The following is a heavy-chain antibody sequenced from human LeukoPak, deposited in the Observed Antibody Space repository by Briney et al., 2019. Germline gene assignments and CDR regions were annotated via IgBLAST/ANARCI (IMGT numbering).Heavy chain of an antibody. J-gene: IGHJ4*02. Sequence: ASVKVPCKASGGTFSSYAISWVRQAPGQGLEWMGRIIPIFGIANYAQKFQGRVTITADKSTSTAYMELSSLRSEDTAVYYCARATDCSGGSCYRDYWGQGTLVTVSS. CDR3: ARATDCSGGSCYRDY. V-gene: IGHV1-69*04. CDR2: IIPIFGIA. CDR1: GGTFSSYA. D-gene: IGHD2-15*01.